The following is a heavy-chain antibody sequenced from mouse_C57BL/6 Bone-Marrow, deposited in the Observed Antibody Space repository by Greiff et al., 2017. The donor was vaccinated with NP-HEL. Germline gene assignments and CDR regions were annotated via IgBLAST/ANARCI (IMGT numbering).Heavy chain of an antibody. Sequence: QVQLQQPGAELVRPGSSVKLSCKASGYTFTSYWMHWVKQRPVQGLEWIGNIDPSDSETHYNQKFKDKATLTVDKSSSTAYMQLSSLTSEDSAVYYCASDDGNYGFAYWGQGTLVTVSA. CDR3: ASDDGNYGFAY. D-gene: IGHD2-1*01. V-gene: IGHV1-52*01. CDR1: GYTFTSYW. J-gene: IGHJ3*01. CDR2: IDPSDSET.